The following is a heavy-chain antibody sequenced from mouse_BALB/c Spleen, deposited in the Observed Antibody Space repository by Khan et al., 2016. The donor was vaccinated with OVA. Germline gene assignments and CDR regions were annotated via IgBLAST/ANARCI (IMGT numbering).Heavy chain of an antibody. D-gene: IGHD1-1*02. V-gene: IGHV9-3-1*01. CDR1: GYSFTNYG. J-gene: IGHJ1*01. CDR3: ASGGYWYFDV. CDR2: INTYTGEP. Sequence: QIQLVQSGPEVKKPGETVKISCKASGYSFTNYGMNWVRQAPGKGLKWMGWINTYTGEPTYADDFKGRFAFPLETSASTAYLQINNLKNEDTATYFCASGGYWYFDVWGAGTTVTVSS.